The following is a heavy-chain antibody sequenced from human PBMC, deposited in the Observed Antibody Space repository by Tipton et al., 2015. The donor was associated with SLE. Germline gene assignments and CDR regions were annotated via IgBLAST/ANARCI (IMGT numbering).Heavy chain of an antibody. V-gene: IGHV4-59*01. J-gene: IGHJ3*02. CDR1: GGSFSGYY. CDR3: ARDLSYGTYDAFDI. Sequence: TLSLTCAVYGGSFSGYYWSWIRQPPGKGLEWIGYIYYSGSTNYNPSLKSRVTISVDTSKNQFPLKLSSVTAADTAVYYCARDLSYGTYDAFDIWGQGTMVTVSS. CDR2: IYYSGST. D-gene: IGHD5-18*01.